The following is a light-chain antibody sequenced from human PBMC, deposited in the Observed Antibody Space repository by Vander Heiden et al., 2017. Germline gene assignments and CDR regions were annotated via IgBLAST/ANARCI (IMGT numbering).Light chain of an antibody. J-gene: IGLJ2*01. V-gene: IGLV3-21*04. CDR1: HVGDKL. CDR2: EDA. CDR3: QVWDTDSQHVV. Sequence: SYVLTQPPSVSVAPGKTDTITCGRNHVGDKLVHWFQHRPAPAPVVVIYEDAGRPSGIPERFSGANSGNSATLTSSRVKAEDEADYYCQVWDTDSQHVVVGGGTKMTVL.